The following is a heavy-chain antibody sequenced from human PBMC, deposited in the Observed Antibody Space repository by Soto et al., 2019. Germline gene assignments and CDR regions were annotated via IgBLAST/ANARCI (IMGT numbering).Heavy chain of an antibody. D-gene: IGHD3-10*01. CDR3: ARDTARAMVRIYYGMDV. CDR2: IIPIFDTA. Sequence: SVKVSCKTSGGTFSSYAISWVRQAPGQGLEWMGGIIPIFDTANYAQKFQGRVTITADESTSTAYMELSSLRSEDTAVYYCARDTARAMVRIYYGMDVWGQGTTVTVSS. J-gene: IGHJ6*02. V-gene: IGHV1-69*13. CDR1: GGTFSSYA.